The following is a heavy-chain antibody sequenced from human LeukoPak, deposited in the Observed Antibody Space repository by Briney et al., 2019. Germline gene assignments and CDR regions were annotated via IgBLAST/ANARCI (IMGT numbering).Heavy chain of an antibody. Sequence: SGGSLRLSCAASGFTFSSYSMNWVRQAPGKGLEWVSSISSSSYIYYADSVKGRFTISRDNAKNSLYLQMNSLRAEDTAVYYCARVDMALTGIAAAGTFYYGMDVWGQGTTVTVSS. J-gene: IGHJ6*02. CDR3: ARVDMALTGIAAAGTFYYGMDV. D-gene: IGHD6-13*01. V-gene: IGHV3-21*01. CDR2: ISSSSYI. CDR1: GFTFSSYS.